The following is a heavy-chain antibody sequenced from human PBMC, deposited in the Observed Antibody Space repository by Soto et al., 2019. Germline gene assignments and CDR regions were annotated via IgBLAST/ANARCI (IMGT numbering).Heavy chain of an antibody. Sequence: PGESLKISCQSSGYAFSHFWIAWVRQLPGKGLEWMGIIYPGDHEPRYSPSFHGKVTISADRSINTAYLQWNSLEASDTAFHFCARSPRSSPYFDYWGQGALVTVS. CDR2: IYPGDHEP. J-gene: IGHJ4*02. CDR1: GYAFSHFW. D-gene: IGHD6-13*01. CDR3: ARSPRSSPYFDY. V-gene: IGHV5-51*01.